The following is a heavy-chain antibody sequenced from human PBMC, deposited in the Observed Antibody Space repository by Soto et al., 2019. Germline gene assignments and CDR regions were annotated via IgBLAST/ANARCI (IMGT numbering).Heavy chain of an antibody. V-gene: IGHV4-34*01. CDR3: ARVERLHVFFRKNWFDP. CDR2: ISHSGST. D-gene: IGHD2-15*01. CDR1: GGSLSGYY. Sequence: SETLSLTCAVYGGSLSGYYCSWIRQPPGKGLEWIGEISHSGSTNYNPTLKSRVTISIDMSKNQFSLKVSSVTAADTAVYYCARVERLHVFFRKNWFDPWGQGTLVTVSS. J-gene: IGHJ5*02.